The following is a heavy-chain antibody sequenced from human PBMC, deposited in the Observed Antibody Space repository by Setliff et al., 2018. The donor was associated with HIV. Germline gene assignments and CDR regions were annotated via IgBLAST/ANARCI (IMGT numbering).Heavy chain of an antibody. J-gene: IGHJ3*02. CDR3: ARHRNLDRRGEAFDI. D-gene: IGHD3-10*01. CDR2: IYYSGST. Sequence: KPSETLSLTCTVSTDSLSSSTNHWGWIRQPPGKGLEWIGSIYYSGSTYYNPSLKSRVTISVDTSKNQFSLKLSSVTAADTAVYYCARHRNLDRRGEAFDIWGQGTMVTVSS. V-gene: IGHV4-39*01. CDR1: TDSLSSSTNH.